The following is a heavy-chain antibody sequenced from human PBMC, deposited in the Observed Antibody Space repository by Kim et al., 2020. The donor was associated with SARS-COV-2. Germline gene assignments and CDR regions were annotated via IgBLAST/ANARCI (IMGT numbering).Heavy chain of an antibody. CDR1: GFTFDDYA. V-gene: IGHV3-9*01. CDR3: AKGGSGWHYYYYGMDV. J-gene: IGHJ6*02. CDR2: ISWNSGSI. D-gene: IGHD6-19*01. Sequence: GGSLRLSCAASGFTFDDYAMHWVRQAPGKGLEWVSGISWNSGSIGYADSVKGRFTISRDNAKNSLYLQMNSLRAEGTVLYYCAKGGSGWHYYYYGMDVWGQGTTVTVSS.